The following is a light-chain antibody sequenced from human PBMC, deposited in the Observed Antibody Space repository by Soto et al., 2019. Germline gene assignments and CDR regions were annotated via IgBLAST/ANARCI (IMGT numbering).Light chain of an antibody. V-gene: IGKV3-11*01. CDR1: QSVSRY. Sequence: EIVLTQSPATLSLSPGERATLSCRASQSVSRYLAWYQQKPGQAPRLLIYDATERATGIPVRFSGSGSGTDFTLTISSLEPEDFALYYCQQRSNWPLTFGPGTKVDIK. CDR3: QQRSNWPLT. CDR2: DAT. J-gene: IGKJ3*01.